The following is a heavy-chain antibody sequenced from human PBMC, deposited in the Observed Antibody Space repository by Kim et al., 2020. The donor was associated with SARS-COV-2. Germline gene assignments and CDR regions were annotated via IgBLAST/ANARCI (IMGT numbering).Heavy chain of an antibody. J-gene: IGHJ2*01. V-gene: IGHV4-59*13. Sequence: SETLSLTCTVSGGSISSYYWSWIRQPPGKGLEWIGYIYYSGSTNYNPSLKSRVTISVDTSKNQFSLKLSSVTAADTAVYYCARVPSSRYQLLYGRRFDLWGRGTLVTVSS. D-gene: IGHD2-2*02. CDR1: GGSISSYY. CDR2: IYYSGST. CDR3: ARVPSSRYQLLYGRRFDL.